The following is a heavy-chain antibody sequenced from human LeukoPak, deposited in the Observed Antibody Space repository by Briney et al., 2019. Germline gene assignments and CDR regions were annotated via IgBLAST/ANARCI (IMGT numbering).Heavy chain of an antibody. V-gene: IGHV4-34*01. Sequence: SETLSLTCAVYVGSFSGYYWSWIRQPPGKGLEWIGEINHSGSTNYNSSLKSRVTISVDTSKNQFSLKLSSVTAADTAVYYCAREAYCSGGSCYAIGWFDPWGQGTLVTVSS. CDR1: VGSFSGYY. CDR3: AREAYCSGGSCYAIGWFDP. D-gene: IGHD2-15*01. CDR2: INHSGST. J-gene: IGHJ5*02.